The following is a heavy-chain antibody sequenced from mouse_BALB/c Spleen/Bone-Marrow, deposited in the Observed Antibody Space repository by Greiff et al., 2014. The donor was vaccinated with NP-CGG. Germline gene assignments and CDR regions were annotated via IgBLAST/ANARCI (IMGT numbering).Heavy chain of an antibody. CDR2: ISRGGSYI. Sequence: EVKVEESGGGLVKPGGSLKLSCAASGFTFSTYAMSWVRQTPEKRLGWVATISRGGSYIYYPDSVKGRSTISRDNAKNTLYLQMSSLGSEDTAIYYCARRYGNYGNFDVWGAGTTVTVSS. J-gene: IGHJ1*01. V-gene: IGHV5-9-1*01. CDR1: GFTFSTYA. CDR3: ARRYGNYGNFDV. D-gene: IGHD2-1*01.